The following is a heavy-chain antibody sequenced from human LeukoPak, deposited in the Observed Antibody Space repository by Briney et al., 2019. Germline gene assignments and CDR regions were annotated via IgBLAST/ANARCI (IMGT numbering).Heavy chain of an antibody. V-gene: IGHV3-66*01. CDR2: IYSGGST. Sequence: QPGRSLRLSCAASGFTVSSNYMSWVRQAPGKGLEWVSVIYSGGSTYYADSVKGRFTISRDNSKNTLYLQMNSLRAEDTAVYYCASSSYYYGSGSPIYWGQGTLVTVSS. CDR1: GFTVSSNY. D-gene: IGHD3-10*01. CDR3: ASSSYYYGSGSPIY. J-gene: IGHJ4*02.